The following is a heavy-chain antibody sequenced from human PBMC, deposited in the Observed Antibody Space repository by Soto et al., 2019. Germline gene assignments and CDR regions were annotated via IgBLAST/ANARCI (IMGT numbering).Heavy chain of an antibody. V-gene: IGHV3-15*07. CDR2: IKSAADGGTA. CDR1: GFAFSDAW. Sequence: EVQLVESGGGLVKPGGSLRLSCAASGFAFSDAWMTWVRQAPGKGLEWVGRIKSAADGGTAEHASPVKGRFIISRDDSKNTLSLEMKGLRPEDTGTYYYTTGAMRHAGVICWGQGTLVTVSS. D-gene: IGHD3-10*01. J-gene: IGHJ4*02. CDR3: TTGAMRHAGVIC.